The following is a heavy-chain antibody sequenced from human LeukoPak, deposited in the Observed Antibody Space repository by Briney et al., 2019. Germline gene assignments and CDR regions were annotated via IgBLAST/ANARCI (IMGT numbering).Heavy chain of an antibody. Sequence: PLETLSLTCTVSLDSTTSNFWSWVRQPPGKGLEWIGEIHRSGSPNYNPSLQSRVTISIDRSRNQIVLELSSVTAADTAVYYCARETLGGFNPGAYWGQGILVTVSS. CDR1: LDSTTSNF. V-gene: IGHV4-4*02. D-gene: IGHD1-14*01. J-gene: IGHJ4*02. CDR3: ARETLGGFNPGAY. CDR2: IHRSGSP.